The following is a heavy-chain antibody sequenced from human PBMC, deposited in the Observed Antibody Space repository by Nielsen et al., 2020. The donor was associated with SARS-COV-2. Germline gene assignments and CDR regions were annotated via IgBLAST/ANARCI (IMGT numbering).Heavy chain of an antibody. CDR2: IYYSGST. CDR1: GGSISSYY. D-gene: IGHD1-26*01. J-gene: IGHJ4*02. Sequence: SETLSLTCTVSGGSISSYYWSWIRQPPGKGLEWIGYIYYSGSTNYNPSLKIRVTISVDTSKNQFSLKLSSVTAADTAVYYCARVSGSYYETFYFDYWGQGTLVTVSS. CDR3: ARVSGSYYETFYFDY. V-gene: IGHV4-59*01.